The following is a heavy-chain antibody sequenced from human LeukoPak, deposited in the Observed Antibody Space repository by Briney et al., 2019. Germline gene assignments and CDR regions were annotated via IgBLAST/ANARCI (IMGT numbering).Heavy chain of an antibody. J-gene: IGHJ4*02. D-gene: IGHD3-10*01. Sequence: GGALRLSCAASGFTFSSYVMHWVRQAPGKGLEWVANIKQDGSEKYYVDSVKGRFTISRDNAKNSLYLQMNSLRAEDTAVYYCARDQDYYGSGSYYTYWGQGTLVTVSS. CDR1: GFTFSSYV. CDR2: IKQDGSEK. V-gene: IGHV3-7*01. CDR3: ARDQDYYGSGSYYTY.